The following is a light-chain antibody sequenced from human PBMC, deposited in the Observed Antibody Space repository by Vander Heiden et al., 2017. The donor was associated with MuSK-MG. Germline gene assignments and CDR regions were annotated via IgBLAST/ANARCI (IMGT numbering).Light chain of an antibody. V-gene: IGLV1-40*01. Sequence: QSVLTQPPSAFGAPGQCVPIPCTGASAKIGGHYDVHWYQHLPGRAPKLLIYANKLRPSGVSDRFSASKSDTTASLVITGLQADDEGIYYCQSSDVKPGDYVFGAGTKVSVL. J-gene: IGLJ1*01. CDR3: QSSDVKPGDYV. CDR2: ANK. CDR1: SAKIGGHYD.